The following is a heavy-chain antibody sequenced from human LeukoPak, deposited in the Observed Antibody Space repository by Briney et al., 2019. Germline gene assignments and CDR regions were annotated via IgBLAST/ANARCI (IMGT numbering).Heavy chain of an antibody. CDR1: GGSISSSNW. V-gene: IGHV4-4*02. Sequence: PSGTLSLTCAVSGGSISSSNWWSWVRQPPGKGLEWIGEIYHSVSTNYNPSLKSRVTISVDKSKNQFSLKLSSVTAADTAVYYCARVSPYSNPPTYYYGMDVWGQGTTVTVSS. D-gene: IGHD4-11*01. CDR2: IYHSVST. CDR3: ARVSPYSNPPTYYYGMDV. J-gene: IGHJ6*02.